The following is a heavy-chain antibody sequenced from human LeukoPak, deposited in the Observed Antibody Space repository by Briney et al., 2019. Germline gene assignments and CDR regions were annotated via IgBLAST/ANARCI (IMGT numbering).Heavy chain of an antibody. V-gene: IGHV3-7*01. Sequence: GGAVRLSCAGSGCTFSKQWRNWVGQAPGKGVEGVGNINEDGRKKYYVDSVKGGFTISRDNAKNPVYLQMNSLRAEDTAVYSCARGGPDYCGQGTLVTVSS. CDR1: GCTFSKQW. CDR3: ARGGPDY. J-gene: IGHJ4*02. CDR2: INEDGRKK.